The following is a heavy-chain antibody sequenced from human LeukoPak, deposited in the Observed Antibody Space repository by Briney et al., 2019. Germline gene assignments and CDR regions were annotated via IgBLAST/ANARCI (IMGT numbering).Heavy chain of an antibody. V-gene: IGHV3-21*01. Sequence: GGSLRLSCAASGFTFSSYSMNWVRQAPGKGLEWVSSISSSSSYIYYADSVKGRFTISRDNAKNSLYLQMNSLRAEDTAVYYCARRSSGWYHVYDYWGQGTLVTVSS. CDR3: ARRSSGWYHVYDY. CDR2: ISSSSSYI. J-gene: IGHJ4*02. D-gene: IGHD6-19*01. CDR1: GFTFSSYS.